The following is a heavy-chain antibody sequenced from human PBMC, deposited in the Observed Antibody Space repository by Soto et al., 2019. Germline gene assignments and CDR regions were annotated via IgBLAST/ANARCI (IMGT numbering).Heavy chain of an antibody. D-gene: IGHD6-13*01. J-gene: IGHJ4*02. V-gene: IGHV3-23*01. CDR3: LSSSWDYFDY. Sequence: GGSLRLSCAASGFTVSSKYMSWVRQAPGKGLEWVSAISGSGGSTYYADSVKGRFTISRDNSKNTLYLQMNSLRAEDTAVYYCLSSSWDYFDYWGQGTLVTVSS. CDR2: ISGSGGST. CDR1: GFTVSSKY.